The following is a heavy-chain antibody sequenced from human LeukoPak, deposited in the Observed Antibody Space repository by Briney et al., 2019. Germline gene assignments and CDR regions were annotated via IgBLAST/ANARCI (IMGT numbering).Heavy chain of an antibody. J-gene: IGHJ4*02. V-gene: IGHV3-21*01. Sequence: GGSLRLSCAASGFTFSSYSMNWVRQAPGKGLEWVSSISSSSSYIYYADSVKGRFTISRDNSKNTLYLQMNSLRAEDTAVYYCARGSSTAAGPDAFDYWGQGTLVTVSS. CDR3: ARGSSTAAGPDAFDY. CDR1: GFTFSSYS. CDR2: ISSSSSYI. D-gene: IGHD6-13*01.